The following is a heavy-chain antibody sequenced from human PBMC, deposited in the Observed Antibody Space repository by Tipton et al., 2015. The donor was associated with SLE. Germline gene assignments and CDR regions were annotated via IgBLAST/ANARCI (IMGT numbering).Heavy chain of an antibody. CDR3: ARESWDYCYMDV. CDR2: IYTTGTT. J-gene: IGHJ6*03. Sequence: TLSLTCSVSGVSVSSRSYYWSWIRQPAGKGLEWIGRIYTTGTTNYNPSLKSRVTISLDTSKNQFSLRLSSVTAADTAVYYCARESWDYCYMDVWGNGTTVTVSS. D-gene: IGHD7-27*01. V-gene: IGHV4-61*02. CDR1: GVSVSSRSYY.